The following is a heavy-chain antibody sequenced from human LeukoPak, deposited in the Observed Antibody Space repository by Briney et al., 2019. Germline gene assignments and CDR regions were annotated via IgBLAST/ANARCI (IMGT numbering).Heavy chain of an antibody. CDR1: GGSFSVYY. D-gene: IGHD4-17*01. Sequence: SETLSLTCAVYGGSFSVYYWSWIRQPPGEGLEWIGEINHSGSTNYNPSLKSRVTISVDTSRNQFSLRLSSVTAADTAVYYCARGRSDYGDYGAFFAYWGQGTLVTVSS. CDR2: INHSGST. V-gene: IGHV4-34*01. CDR3: ARGRSDYGDYGAFFAY. J-gene: IGHJ4*02.